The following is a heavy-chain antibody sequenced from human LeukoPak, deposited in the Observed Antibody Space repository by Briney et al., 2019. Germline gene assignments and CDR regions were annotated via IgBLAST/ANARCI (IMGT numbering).Heavy chain of an antibody. D-gene: IGHD1-26*01. CDR1: GGSISSGGYY. CDR2: IYYSGST. CDR3: ARVRGSYYTPYLDY. Sequence: SETLSLTCTVSGGSISSGGYYWSWIRQHPGKGLEWIGYIYYSGSTHYSPSLKSRVTISVDTSKNQFSLKLSSVTAADTAVYYCARVRGSYYTPYLDYWGQGTLVTVSS. V-gene: IGHV4-31*03. J-gene: IGHJ4*02.